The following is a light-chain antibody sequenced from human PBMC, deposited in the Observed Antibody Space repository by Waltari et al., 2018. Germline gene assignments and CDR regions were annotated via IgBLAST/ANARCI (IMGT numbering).Light chain of an antibody. CDR1: DSNIGRNA. Sequence: QSVLTQPPSTSGTPGQRVSISCSGSDSNIGRNAFNWYQHLQGTAPKLLIYTNDHRPSGVPDRFSASKSGTSASLAISGLQFEDEADYFCSVWDDSLNGPVFGGRTKLTVL. V-gene: IGLV1-44*01. J-gene: IGLJ2*01. CDR2: TND. CDR3: SVWDDSLNGPV.